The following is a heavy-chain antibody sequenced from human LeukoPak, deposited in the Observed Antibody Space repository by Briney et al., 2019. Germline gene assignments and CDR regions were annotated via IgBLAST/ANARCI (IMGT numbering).Heavy chain of an antibody. V-gene: IGHV3-9*01. CDR1: GSTFKDYG. J-gene: IGHJ6*02. CDR2: INWNGGGT. D-gene: IGHD1-26*01. CDR3: AKHMRATNTYSFFGLDV. Sequence: GRSLRLSCAATGSTFKDYGMHWVRQPPGKGLEWVSSINWNGGGTDYADSVKGRFTISRDNAKNSLYLQLSSLRPEDTALYYCAKHMRATNTYSFFGLDVWGQGTTVTVSS.